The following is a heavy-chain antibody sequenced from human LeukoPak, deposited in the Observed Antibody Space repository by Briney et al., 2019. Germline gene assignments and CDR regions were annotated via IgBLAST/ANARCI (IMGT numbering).Heavy chain of an antibody. V-gene: IGHV3-20*04. CDR3: ASIGGATALDY. CDR1: GFTFDDYG. J-gene: IGHJ4*02. Sequence: GGSLRLSCAASGFTFDDYGMSWVRQAPGKGLEWVSGINWNGGSTGYADSVKGRFTISRDNAKDSLYLQMNSLRAEDTALYYCASIGGATALDYWGQGTLVTVSS. CDR2: INWNGGST. D-gene: IGHD1-26*01.